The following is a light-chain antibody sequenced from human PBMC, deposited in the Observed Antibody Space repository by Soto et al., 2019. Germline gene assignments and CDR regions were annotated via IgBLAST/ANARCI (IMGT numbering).Light chain of an antibody. V-gene: IGLV3-21*04. CDR2: YDS. J-gene: IGLJ2*01. CDR1: NIGSKS. CDR3: QVWDISSNHVV. Sequence: SYELTQPPSVPVAPGKTARITCGGNNIGSKSVHWYQQKAGQAPILAMYYDSDRPSGIPERFSGSNSGNTATLTISTVEAGDEADYYCQVWDISSNHVVFGGGTKVTVL.